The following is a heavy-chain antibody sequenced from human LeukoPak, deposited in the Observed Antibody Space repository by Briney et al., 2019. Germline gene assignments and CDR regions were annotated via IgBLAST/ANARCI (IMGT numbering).Heavy chain of an antibody. D-gene: IGHD3-10*01. Sequence: PGGSLRLSCAASRFTVSSNYMSWVRQAPGKGLEWVSAISGSGGSTYYADSVKGRFTISRDNSKNTLYLQMNSLRAEDTAVYYCAKEEFGSNWFDPWGQGTLVTVSS. V-gene: IGHV3-23*01. CDR2: ISGSGGST. CDR1: RFTVSSNY. CDR3: AKEEFGSNWFDP. J-gene: IGHJ5*02.